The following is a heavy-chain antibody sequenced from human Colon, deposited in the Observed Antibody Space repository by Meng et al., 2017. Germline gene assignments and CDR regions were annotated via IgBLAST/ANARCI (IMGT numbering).Heavy chain of an antibody. J-gene: IGHJ3*02. D-gene: IGHD3-3*02. Sequence: GESLKISCVVSGFTFRGSDVHGVRQASGKGLEWVGGIRSKTDTYATAFATAVKGRFTIARDDSKNTAYLQLNGLKTEETAVYYCTGFSRGHSWGQGTMVTVSS. V-gene: IGHV3-73*01. CDR1: GFTFRGSD. CDR3: TGFSRGHS. CDR2: IRSKTDTYAT.